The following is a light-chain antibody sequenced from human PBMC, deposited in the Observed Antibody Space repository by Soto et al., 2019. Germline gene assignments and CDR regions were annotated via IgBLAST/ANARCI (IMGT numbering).Light chain of an antibody. CDR2: DVT. Sequence: QSALTQPASVSGSPGQSITISCTGTSSDVGAYNYVSWYLQHPGTAPKLIIYDVTYRPSGVSNRFSGSKSGNMASLTISGLQAEDEADYYCSSYTGSSTLVFGGGTQLTVL. CDR3: SSYTGSSTLV. CDR1: SSDVGAYNY. V-gene: IGLV2-14*01. J-gene: IGLJ2*01.